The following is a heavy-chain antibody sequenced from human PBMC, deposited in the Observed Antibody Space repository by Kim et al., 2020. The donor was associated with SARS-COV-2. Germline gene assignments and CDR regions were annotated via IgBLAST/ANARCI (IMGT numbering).Heavy chain of an antibody. CDR3: AIDRLGLNY. CDR1: GFSLTELS. CDR2: FDPEDGET. Sequence: ASVKVSCKVSGFSLTELSMHWVRQAPGKGLEWMGGFDPEDGETTYAQILQRRVTMTADTSTDTAYMELNRLRSEDTAMYYCAIDRLGLNYWGPGTLVTVSS. V-gene: IGHV1-24*01. J-gene: IGHJ4*02.